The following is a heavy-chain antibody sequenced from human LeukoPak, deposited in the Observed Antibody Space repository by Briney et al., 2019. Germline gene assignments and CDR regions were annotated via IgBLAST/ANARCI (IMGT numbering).Heavy chain of an antibody. V-gene: IGHV1-18*01. J-gene: IGHJ4*02. CDR1: GYTFTSYG. CDR2: ISAYNGNT. Sequence: ASVKLSCKASGYTFTSYGISWVRQAPGQGLEWMGWISAYNGNTNYAQKLQGRVTMTTDTSTSTAYMELRSLRSDDTAVYYCARDLSRYCSGGSCYSVGILDYWGQGTLVTVSS. D-gene: IGHD2-15*01. CDR3: ARDLSRYCSGGSCYSVGILDY.